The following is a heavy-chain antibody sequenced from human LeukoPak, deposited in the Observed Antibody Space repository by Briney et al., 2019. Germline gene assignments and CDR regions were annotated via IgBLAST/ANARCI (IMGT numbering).Heavy chain of an antibody. J-gene: IGHJ4*02. D-gene: IGHD6-13*01. CDR2: INSDGRST. CDR1: GFTFSRYS. V-gene: IGHV3-74*01. Sequence: PGGSLRLSCAAPGFTFSRYSMNWDRQAPGKGLVWVSRINSDGRSTSYADSVKGRFTISRDNAKNTLYLQMNSLRAEDTAVYYCARARYSSSKYDYWGQGTLVTVSS. CDR3: ARARYSSSKYDY.